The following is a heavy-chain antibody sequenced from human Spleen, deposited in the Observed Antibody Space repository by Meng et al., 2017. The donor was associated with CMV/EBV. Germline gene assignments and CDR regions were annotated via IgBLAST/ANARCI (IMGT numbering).Heavy chain of an antibody. D-gene: IGHD6-19*01. Sequence: GGFLRLSCAASGFTFSSYWMSWVRQAPGKGLEWVANIKQDGSEKYYVDSVKGRFTISRANAKNSLYLQMNSLRAEDTAVYYCASDSSDLDYWGQGTLVTVSS. V-gene: IGHV3-7*01. J-gene: IGHJ4*02. CDR3: ASDSSDLDY. CDR1: GFTFSSYW. CDR2: IKQDGSEK.